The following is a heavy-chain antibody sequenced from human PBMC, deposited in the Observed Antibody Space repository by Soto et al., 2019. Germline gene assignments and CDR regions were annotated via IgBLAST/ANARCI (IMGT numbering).Heavy chain of an antibody. CDR1: GFSFSTYE. CDR2: ISSGSDTI. V-gene: IGHV3-48*03. J-gene: IGHJ4*02. D-gene: IGHD6-13*01. CDR3: ARDRAAGGY. Sequence: EVQLVESGGGLVQPGGSLRLSCAASGFSFSTYEMNWVRQAPGKGLEWVAYISSGSDTIHYADSVRGRFTVSRDNAKNSLYLQMNSLRVEDTALYYCARDRAAGGYWGQGTPVTVSS.